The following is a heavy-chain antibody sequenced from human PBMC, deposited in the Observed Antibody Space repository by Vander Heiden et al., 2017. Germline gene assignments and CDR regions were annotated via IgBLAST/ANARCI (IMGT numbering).Heavy chain of an antibody. J-gene: IGHJ4*02. D-gene: IGHD6-19*01. CDR1: GSTFDDYA. Sequence: EVQRVEPGGGLVQPGRCLRLSCAASGSTFDDYAMHCGRQAPGKGLEWVSGISWNSGSIGYADCVKGRFTISRDNAKNSLYLQMNSLRAEDTALYYCAREGYSSGWYGAGFDYWGQGTLVTVSS. CDR2: ISWNSGSI. CDR3: AREGYSSGWYGAGFDY. V-gene: IGHV3-9*01.